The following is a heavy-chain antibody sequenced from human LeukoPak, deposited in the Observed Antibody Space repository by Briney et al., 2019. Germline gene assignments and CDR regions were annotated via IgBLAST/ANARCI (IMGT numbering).Heavy chain of an antibody. CDR3: ARGDDYGGNSVGY. J-gene: IGHJ4*02. Sequence: ASVKVSCKASGGTFSSYAISWVRQAPGQGLEWMGRIIPILGIANYAQKFQGRVTITADKSTSTAYMELSSLRSEDTAVYYCARGDDYGGNSVGYWGQGTLVTVSS. V-gene: IGHV1-69*04. D-gene: IGHD4-23*01. CDR2: IIPILGIA. CDR1: GGTFSSYA.